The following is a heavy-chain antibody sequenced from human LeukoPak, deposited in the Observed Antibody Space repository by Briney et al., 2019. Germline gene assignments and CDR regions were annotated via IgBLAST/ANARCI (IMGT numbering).Heavy chain of an antibody. Sequence: ASVKVSCKVSGYTLTELSMHWVRQAPGKGLEWMGGFDPEDGETIYAQKFQGRVTMTEDTSTDTAYMELSSLRSEDTAVYYCARGETAPYRACSSGSCPIDYWGQGTLVTVSS. V-gene: IGHV1-24*01. CDR3: ARGETAPYRACSSGSCPIDY. CDR1: GYTLTELS. J-gene: IGHJ4*02. CDR2: FDPEDGET. D-gene: IGHD2-15*01.